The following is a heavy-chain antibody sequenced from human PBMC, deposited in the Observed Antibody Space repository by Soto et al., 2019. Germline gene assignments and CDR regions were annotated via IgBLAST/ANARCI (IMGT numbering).Heavy chain of an antibody. CDR2: ISYSGTT. J-gene: IGHJ4*02. CDR1: GGSIAGRGYY. CDR3: ARQRVLWSGFPSYFDY. V-gene: IGHV4-39*01. D-gene: IGHD3-3*01. Sequence: QLQLQESGPGLVKPSETLSLTCTVSGGSIAGRGYYWGWIRQPPGKGLEWIGSISYSGTTHYNPSLKSRVTISVDTSKNQFSLNLSSVTAADTAVYYCARQRVLWSGFPSYFDYWGQGTLVTVSS.